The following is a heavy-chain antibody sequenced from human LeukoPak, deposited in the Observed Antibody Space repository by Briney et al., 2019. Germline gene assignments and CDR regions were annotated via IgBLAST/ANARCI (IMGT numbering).Heavy chain of an antibody. CDR1: GFTVSSNY. J-gene: IGHJ3*02. V-gene: IGHV3-53*04. Sequence: GGSLRLSCAASGFTVSSNYMSWVRQAPGKGLEWVSVIYSGGSTYYADSVKGRFTISRHNSKNTLYLQMNSLRAEDTAVYYCARHRPYYYDFDAFDIWGQGTMVTVSS. CDR3: ARHRPYYYDFDAFDI. CDR2: IYSGGST. D-gene: IGHD3-22*01.